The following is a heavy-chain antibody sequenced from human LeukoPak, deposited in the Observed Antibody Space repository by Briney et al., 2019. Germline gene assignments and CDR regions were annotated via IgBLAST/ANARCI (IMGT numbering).Heavy chain of an antibody. CDR3: ARDPTTSQGSDAFDI. V-gene: IGHV3-7*01. J-gene: IGHJ3*02. CDR2: IKQDGSEK. Sequence: GGSLRLSCAASGFTFSSYWMSWVRQAPGKGLEWVANIKQDGSEKYYVDSVKGRFTISRDNAKKSLNLQMSSLRAEDTAVYYCARDPTTSQGSDAFDIWGQGTRVTVSS. D-gene: IGHD1-1*01. CDR1: GFTFSSYW.